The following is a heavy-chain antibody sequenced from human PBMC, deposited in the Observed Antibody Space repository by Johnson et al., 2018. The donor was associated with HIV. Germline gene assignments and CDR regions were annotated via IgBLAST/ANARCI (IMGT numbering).Heavy chain of an antibody. CDR2: IYSGGRT. CDR3: ARVSSIAARWDAFDI. CDR1: GVTVSRNY. D-gene: IGHD6-6*01. Sequence: VQLVESGGGLVQPGGSLRLSCAASGVTVSRNYMSWVRQAPGKGLEWVSVIYSGGRTYYADSVKGRFTISRDNSKNTLYLQMNSLRAEDTAMYYCARVSSIAARWDAFDIWGQGTMVTVSS. V-gene: IGHV3-66*02. J-gene: IGHJ3*02.